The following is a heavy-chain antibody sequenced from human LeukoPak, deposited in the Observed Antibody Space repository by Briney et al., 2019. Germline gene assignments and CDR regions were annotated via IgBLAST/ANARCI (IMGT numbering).Heavy chain of an antibody. D-gene: IGHD3-22*01. CDR2: ISSSSSYI. J-gene: IGHJ3*02. V-gene: IGHV3-21*01. CDR1: GFTFSSYS. CDR3: ASGGYYYDSSGHLPHHAFDI. Sequence: GGSLRLSCAASGFTFSSYSMNWVRQAPGKGLEWVSSISSSSSYIYYADSVKGRFTISRDNAKNSLYLQMNSLRAEDTAVYYCASGGYYYDSSGHLPHHAFDIWGQGTMVTVSS.